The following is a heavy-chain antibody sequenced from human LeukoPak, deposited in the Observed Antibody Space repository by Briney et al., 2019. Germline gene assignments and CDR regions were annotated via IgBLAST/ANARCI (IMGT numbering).Heavy chain of an antibody. V-gene: IGHV3-23*01. D-gene: IGHD2/OR15-2a*01. Sequence: GGSLRLSCVGSGFTSIAYALTWARQAPGKGLEWVSGISGGGVTTYYADSVKGRFTISRDNSKNTLYLQMNSLRAEDTAVYYCVRSGIPTTCDYWGQGTLVTVSS. CDR2: ISGGGVTT. J-gene: IGHJ4*02. CDR1: GFTSIAYA. CDR3: VRSGIPTTCDY.